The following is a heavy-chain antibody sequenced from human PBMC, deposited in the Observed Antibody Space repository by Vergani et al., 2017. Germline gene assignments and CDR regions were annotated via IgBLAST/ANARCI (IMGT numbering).Heavy chain of an antibody. J-gene: IGHJ4*02. V-gene: IGHV5-10-1*03. CDR2: IDPSDSYT. CDR3: AKDRDTIGRGPPTDFDY. D-gene: IGHD2-8*01. CDR1: GYIFTSYW. Sequence: EVQLVQSGAEVKTPGESLRISCKGSGYIFTSYWISWVRQMPGKGLEWMGRIDPSDSYTNYSPSFQGHVTISADKSISTAYLQWSSLKASDTAMYYCAKDRDTIGRGPPTDFDYWGQGTLVTVSS.